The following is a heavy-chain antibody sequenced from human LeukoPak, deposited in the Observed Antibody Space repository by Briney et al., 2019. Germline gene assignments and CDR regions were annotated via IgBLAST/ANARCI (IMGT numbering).Heavy chain of an antibody. V-gene: IGHV1-24*01. Sequence: ASVKLSCKVSGYTLTELSMHWVRQAPGKGLEWMGGFDPEDGETIYAQKFQGRVTMTEDTSTDTAYMELSSLRSEDTAVYYCATAVWWLRSGGYYFDYWGQGTLVTVSS. CDR1: GYTLTELS. CDR3: ATAVWWLRSGGYYFDY. CDR2: FDPEDGET. J-gene: IGHJ4*02. D-gene: IGHD5-12*01.